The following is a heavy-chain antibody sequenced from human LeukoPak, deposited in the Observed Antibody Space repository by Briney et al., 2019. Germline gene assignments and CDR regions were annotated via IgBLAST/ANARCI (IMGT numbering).Heavy chain of an antibody. CDR2: MNPNSGNT. CDR3: ARGATTLRKFDY. Sequence: ASVKVSCKASGYTFTSYDINWVRQATGQGLEWMGWMNPNSGNTGYAQKFQGRVTMTRNTSISTAYMELSSLRSEDTAVYYCARGATTLRKFDYWGQGTLVTVSS. V-gene: IGHV1-8*01. D-gene: IGHD1-26*01. CDR1: GYTFTSYD. J-gene: IGHJ4*02.